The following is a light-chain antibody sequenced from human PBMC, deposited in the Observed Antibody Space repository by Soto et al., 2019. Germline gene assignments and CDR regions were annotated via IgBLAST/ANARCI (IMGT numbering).Light chain of an antibody. J-gene: IGKJ1*01. Sequence: DIQLTQSPSFLSASVGDRVTITCRASPDISSYLAWYQQRPGKVPRFLTHSASTLQSGVPSRFSATGSGTTFTLTISSLQPEDIATYYCQQRNRFPRTFGQGTKVEV. V-gene: IGKV1-9*01. CDR1: PDISSY. CDR2: SAS. CDR3: QQRNRFPRT.